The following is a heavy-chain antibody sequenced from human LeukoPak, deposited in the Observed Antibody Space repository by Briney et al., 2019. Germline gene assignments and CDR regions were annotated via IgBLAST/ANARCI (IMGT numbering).Heavy chain of an antibody. CDR1: GDSVSSNSAA. V-gene: IGHV6-1*01. CDR2: TYYRSKWYN. D-gene: IGHD3-10*01. Sequence: SQTLSLTCAISGDSVSSNSAAWNWIRQSPSRGLEWLGRTYYRSKWYNDYAVSVKSRITINPDTSKNQFSLQLNSVTPEDTAVYYCARGQEDSGRFGELWYYYYYMDVWGKGTTVTISS. J-gene: IGHJ6*03. CDR3: ARGQEDSGRFGELWYYYYYMDV.